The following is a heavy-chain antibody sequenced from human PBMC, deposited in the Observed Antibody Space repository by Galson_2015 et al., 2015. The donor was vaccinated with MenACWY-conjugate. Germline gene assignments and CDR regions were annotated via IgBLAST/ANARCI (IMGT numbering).Heavy chain of an antibody. CDR3: ARGYNNNWDYGAYFDY. J-gene: IGHJ4*02. CDR2: VANDDRGM. D-gene: IGHD1-7*01. Sequence: SLRLSCAASGFTFTSYAMHWVRQAPGKGLEWVGVVANDDRGMFYADSVKGRFTISRDNSKRTLFLQMNSLRTEDTAVYYCARGYNNNWDYGAYFDYWGQGTLVTVSS. CDR1: GFTFTSYA. V-gene: IGHV3-30*04.